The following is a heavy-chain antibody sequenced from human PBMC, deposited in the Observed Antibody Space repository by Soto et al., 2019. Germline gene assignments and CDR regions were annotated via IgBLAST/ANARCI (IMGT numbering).Heavy chain of an antibody. CDR1: GGSISSSSYY. J-gene: IGHJ6*02. D-gene: IGHD6-13*01. Sequence: QLQLQESGPGLVKPSETLSLTCTVSGGSISSSSYYWGWIRQPPGKGLEWIGSIYYSGGTYYNPSLKSRVTISVDTSKNQFSLKLSSVTAADTAVYYCAIKPAAAGRYYYYGMDVWGQGTTVTVSS. CDR3: AIKPAAAGRYYYYGMDV. V-gene: IGHV4-39*01. CDR2: IYYSGGT.